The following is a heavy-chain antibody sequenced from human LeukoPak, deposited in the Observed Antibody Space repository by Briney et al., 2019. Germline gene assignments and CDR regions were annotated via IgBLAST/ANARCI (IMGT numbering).Heavy chain of an antibody. V-gene: IGHV3-21*01. CDR1: GFAFSYEN. CDR3: ARDEGV. D-gene: IGHD3-10*01. CDR2: ISRAATYI. Sequence: GGSLRLSCAASGFAFSYENMNWVRQVPEKGLEWLSSISRAATYIHYADSVEGRFTISRDNAKNTLYLQMNSLRVEDTGVYYCARDEGVWGQGTLVTVSS. J-gene: IGHJ1*01.